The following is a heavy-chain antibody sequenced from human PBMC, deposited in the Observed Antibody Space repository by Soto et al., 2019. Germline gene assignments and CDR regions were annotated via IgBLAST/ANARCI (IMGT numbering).Heavy chain of an antibody. CDR2: ISYDGSNK. CDR1: GFTFSSYG. CDR3: AKVVVAATQVSWFGP. J-gene: IGHJ5*02. V-gene: IGHV3-30*18. Sequence: GGSLRLSCAASGFTFSSYGMHWVRQAPGKGLEWVAVISYDGSNKYYADSVKGRFTISRDNSKNTLYLQMNSLRAEDTAVYYCAKVVVAATQVSWFGPWGQGTLVTVSS. D-gene: IGHD2-15*01.